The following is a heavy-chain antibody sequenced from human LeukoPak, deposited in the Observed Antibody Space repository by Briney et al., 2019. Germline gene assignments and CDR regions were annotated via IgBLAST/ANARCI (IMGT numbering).Heavy chain of an antibody. CDR2: ISYDGSNK. CDR1: GFTFSSYG. V-gene: IGHV3-30*03. D-gene: IGHD1-26*01. J-gene: IGHJ4*02. Sequence: PGGSLRLSCAASGFTFSSYGMHWVRQAPGKGLEWVAVISYDGSNKYYADSVKGRFTISRDNSKNTLYLQMNSLRAEDTAVYYCASMGATTADYFDYWGQGTLVTVSS. CDR3: ASMGATTADYFDY.